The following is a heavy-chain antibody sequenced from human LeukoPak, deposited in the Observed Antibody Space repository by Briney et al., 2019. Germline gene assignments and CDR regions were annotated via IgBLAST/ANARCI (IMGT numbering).Heavy chain of an antibody. D-gene: IGHD1-26*01. CDR2: TTSNGAYT. Sequence: GGSLRLSCAASGFTFSDYTIHWVRQAPGKRLQSVSATTSNGAYTHYADSVKGRFTISRDNSRNAVFLQMGGLRIEDMAVYYCARVKMGATVSDYYYYYMDVWGTGTTVTVSS. V-gene: IGHV3-64*02. CDR1: GFTFSDYT. CDR3: ARVKMGATVSDYYYYYMDV. J-gene: IGHJ6*03.